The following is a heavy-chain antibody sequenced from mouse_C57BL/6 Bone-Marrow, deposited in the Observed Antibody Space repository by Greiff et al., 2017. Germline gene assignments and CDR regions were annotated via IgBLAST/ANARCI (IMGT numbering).Heavy chain of an antibody. CDR1: GYTFTSYG. CDR3: ALITTALEDY. Sequence: QVQLQQSGAELARPGASVKLSCKASGYTFTSYGISWVKQRTGQGLEWIGEIYHRSGNTYYNEKFKGKATLTADKSSITAYMELRSLTSEDSSVYFCALITTALEDYWGQGTTLTVSS. D-gene: IGHD1-1*01. V-gene: IGHV1-81*01. CDR2: IYHRSGNT. J-gene: IGHJ2*01.